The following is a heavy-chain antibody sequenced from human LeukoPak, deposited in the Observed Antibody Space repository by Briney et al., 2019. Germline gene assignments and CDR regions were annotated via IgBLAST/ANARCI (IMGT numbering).Heavy chain of an antibody. Sequence: SQTLSLTCTVSGGSISSGSYYWSWIRQPAGKGLEWIGRIYTSGSTNYNPSLKSRVTISVDTSKNQFSLKLSSVTAADTAVYYCARLLYSSSGGDYWGQGTLVTVSS. CDR1: GGSISSGSYY. CDR2: IYTSGST. CDR3: ARLLYSSSGGDY. V-gene: IGHV4-61*02. J-gene: IGHJ4*02. D-gene: IGHD6-6*01.